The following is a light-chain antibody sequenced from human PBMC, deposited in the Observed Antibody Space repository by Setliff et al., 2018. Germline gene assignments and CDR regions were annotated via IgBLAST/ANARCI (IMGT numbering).Light chain of an antibody. Sequence: QSALTQPASVSGSPGQSVTISCTGTNNDVGAYNYVSWYQQQPGKAPKLMVYEVNKRPSGVPDRFSGSKSGNTASLTVSGLQAEDEADYYCSSYAGSNIWGYVFGTGTKVTVL. CDR2: EVN. J-gene: IGLJ1*01. CDR3: SSYAGSNIWGYV. V-gene: IGLV2-8*01. CDR1: NNDVGAYNY.